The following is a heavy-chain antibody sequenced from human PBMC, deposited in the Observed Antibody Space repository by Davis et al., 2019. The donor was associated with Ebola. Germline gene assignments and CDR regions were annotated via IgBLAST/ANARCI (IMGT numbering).Heavy chain of an antibody. V-gene: IGHV4-59*08. D-gene: IGHD3-16*01. J-gene: IGHJ3*01. Sequence: SETLSLTCTVSGDSITTYYWTWIRQPPGKGLEWIGYIYYSGSTDYNPSLKSRVTISVDTSKNLFSLTLSSVTAADTAVYYCARLHEGDWGQGTMVTVSS. CDR2: IYYSGST. CDR3: ARLHEGD. CDR1: GDSITTYY.